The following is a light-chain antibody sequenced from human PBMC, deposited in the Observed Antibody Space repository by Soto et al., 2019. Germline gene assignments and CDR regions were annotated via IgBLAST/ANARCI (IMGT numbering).Light chain of an antibody. V-gene: IGKV3-20*01. CDR3: QQYGSSPPVYT. Sequence: EIVLTQSPGTLSLSPGGRATLSCRASQSVSSSYLAWYQQKPGQAPRLLIYGASSRATGIPDRFSGSGSGTDFTLTISRLEPEDFAVYYCQQYGSSPPVYTFGQGTKVDIK. CDR1: QSVSSSY. CDR2: GAS. J-gene: IGKJ2*01.